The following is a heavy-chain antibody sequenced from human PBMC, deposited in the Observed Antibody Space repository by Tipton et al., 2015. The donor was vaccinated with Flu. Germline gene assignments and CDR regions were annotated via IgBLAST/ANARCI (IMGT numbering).Heavy chain of an antibody. CDR2: IYYSGST. V-gene: IGHV4-59*01. D-gene: IGHD4-17*01. Sequence: TLSLTCTVSGGSISSYYWSWIRQPPGKGLEWIGYIYYSGSTNYNPSLKSRVTISVDTSKNQFSLKLSSVTAADTAVYYCARVFTTVTLGDYYYGMDVWGQGTTVTVSS. J-gene: IGHJ6*02. CDR1: GGSISSYY. CDR3: ARVFTTVTLGDYYYGMDV.